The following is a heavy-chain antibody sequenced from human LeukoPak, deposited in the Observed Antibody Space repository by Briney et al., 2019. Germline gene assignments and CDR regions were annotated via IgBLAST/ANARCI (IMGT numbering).Heavy chain of an antibody. D-gene: IGHD1-26*01. J-gene: IGHJ4*02. CDR2: IYPIDSDT. CDR3: ATVNSAHWFFDY. Sequence: GDSLKISCKGSGYRFTSTWIGWVRLMPGKGLEWMGTIYPIDSDTRCSPSFQGQVTISADKSSSTAYLQWSSLRASDTAMYYCATVNSAHWFFDYWGQGTLVTVSS. V-gene: IGHV5-51*01. CDR1: GYRFTSTW.